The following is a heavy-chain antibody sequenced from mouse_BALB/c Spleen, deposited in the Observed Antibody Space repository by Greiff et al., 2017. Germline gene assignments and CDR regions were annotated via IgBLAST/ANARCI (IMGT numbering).Heavy chain of an antibody. CDR3: ARGGNYYGRPPMDY. Sequence: VKLVESGPGLVAPSQSLSITCTVSGFSLTSYGVHWVRQPPGKGLEWLGVIRAGGSTNYNSALMSRLSISKDNSKSQVFLKMNSLQTDDTAMYYCARGGNYYGRPPMDYWGQGTSVTVSS. D-gene: IGHD1-1*01. CDR1: GFSLTSYG. CDR2: IRAGGST. V-gene: IGHV2-9*02. J-gene: IGHJ4*01.